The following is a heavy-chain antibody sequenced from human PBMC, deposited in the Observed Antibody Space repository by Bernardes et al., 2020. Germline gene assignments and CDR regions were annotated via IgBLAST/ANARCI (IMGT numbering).Heavy chain of an antibody. J-gene: IGHJ4*02. CDR2: IYPGDSDT. Sequence: GASLKISCKGSGYSFRSYWIGWVRQMPGKGLEWMGIIYPGDSDTRYSPSFQGQVTISADKSINTAYLQWSSLKASDTAIYYCAKHIRGYSVGYTDHWGQGTLVSVSS. V-gene: IGHV5-51*01. CDR3: AKHIRGYSVGYTDH. CDR1: GYSFRSYW. D-gene: IGHD5-18*01.